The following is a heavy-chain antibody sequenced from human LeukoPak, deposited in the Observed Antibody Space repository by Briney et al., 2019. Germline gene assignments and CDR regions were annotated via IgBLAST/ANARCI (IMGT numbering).Heavy chain of an antibody. Sequence: PGGSLRLSCAASGFTFSSYWMSWVRQAPGKGLEWVANIKQDGSEKYYVDSVKGRFTISRDNAKNSLYLQMNSLRAEDTAVYYCASTNPPKYSSSPFDYWGQGTLVTVSS. D-gene: IGHD6-6*01. CDR1: GFTFSSYW. V-gene: IGHV3-7*01. CDR2: IKQDGSEK. CDR3: ASTNPPKYSSSPFDY. J-gene: IGHJ4*02.